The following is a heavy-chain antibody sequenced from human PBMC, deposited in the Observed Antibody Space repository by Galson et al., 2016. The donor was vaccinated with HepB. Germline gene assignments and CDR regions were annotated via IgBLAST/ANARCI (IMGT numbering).Heavy chain of an antibody. Sequence: SCAASGLTVASNYMSWVRQAPGKGLEWVSVIYSGGNTYYADSVKGLFTISRHNSKNTLYLQMNSLRPEDTAVYYCASGVMSAVEFDYWGQGALVTVSS. V-gene: IGHV3-53*04. CDR1: GLTVASNY. J-gene: IGHJ4*02. CDR2: IYSGGNT. CDR3: ASGVMSAVEFDY. D-gene: IGHD6-13*01.